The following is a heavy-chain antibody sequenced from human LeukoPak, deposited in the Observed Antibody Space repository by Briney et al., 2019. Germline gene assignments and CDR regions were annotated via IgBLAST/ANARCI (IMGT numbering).Heavy chain of an antibody. V-gene: IGHV1-3*01. Sequence: GASVKVSCKASGYTFTSYAMHWVRQAPGQRLEWMGWINAGNGNTKYSQKFQGRVTITRDTSASTAYMELSSLRSEDTAVYYCARVNTMVRGANDAFDIWGQGTMVTVSS. CDR1: GYTFTSYA. CDR2: INAGNGNT. CDR3: ARVNTMVRGANDAFDI. D-gene: IGHD3-10*01. J-gene: IGHJ3*02.